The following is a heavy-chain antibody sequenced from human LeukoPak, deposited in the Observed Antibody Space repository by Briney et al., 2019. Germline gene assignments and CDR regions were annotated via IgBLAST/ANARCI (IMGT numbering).Heavy chain of an antibody. V-gene: IGHV4-34*01. Sequence: PSETLSLTCAVYGGSFSGYYWSWIRQPPGKGLEWIGEINHSGSTNYNPSLKSRVTISVDTSKNQFSLKLSSVTAADTAVYYCARGAGDSSGYYQYYFDYWGQGTLVTVSS. CDR2: INHSGST. J-gene: IGHJ4*02. D-gene: IGHD3-22*01. CDR3: ARGAGDSSGYYQYYFDY. CDR1: GGSFSGYY.